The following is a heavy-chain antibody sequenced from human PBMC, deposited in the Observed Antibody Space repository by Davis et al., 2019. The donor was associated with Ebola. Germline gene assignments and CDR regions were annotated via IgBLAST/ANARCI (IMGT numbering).Heavy chain of an antibody. CDR1: RFIFSNHW. D-gene: IGHD3-16*01. CDR3: ARLSRFAFDV. Sequence: GESLKISCAASRFIFSNHWMSWVRQAPGKGPEWVSAIVGGGAPTYYPDSVKGRITISRDNSKTTLYLQMNSLRAEDTALYYCARLSRFAFDVWGQGTMVTVS. V-gene: IGHV3-23*01. CDR2: IVGGGAPT. J-gene: IGHJ3*01.